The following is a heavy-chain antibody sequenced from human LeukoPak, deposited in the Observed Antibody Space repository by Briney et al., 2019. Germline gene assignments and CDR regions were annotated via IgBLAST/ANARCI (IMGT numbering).Heavy chain of an antibody. V-gene: IGHV3-74*01. CDR2: INSDGSTT. J-gene: IGHJ3*02. D-gene: IGHD6-19*01. CDR3: ARDRTAVAGNAFDI. CDR1: GFTFSSFW. Sequence: GGSLRLSCAASGFTFSSFWMHWVRQAPGKGLVWVSGINSDGSTTNYADSVKGRFTISRDNAKNTLYLQMNSLRAEDTAVYYCARDRTAVAGNAFDIWGQGIMVTVSS.